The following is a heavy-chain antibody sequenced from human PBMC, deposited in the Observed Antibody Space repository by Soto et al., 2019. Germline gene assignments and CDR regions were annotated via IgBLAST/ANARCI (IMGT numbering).Heavy chain of an antibody. CDR3: AKERLGRGADY. CDR2: ISGGGGNT. Sequence: EVQLLESGGGLVQPGGSLRLSCAASGFTFSNYAMSWVRQTPGKGLEWVSNISGGGGNTYYPDSVKGRFTISRDNSKDTVYLQMNSLRAEDTAIYYCAKERLGRGADYWGQGALVTVTS. V-gene: IGHV3-23*01. J-gene: IGHJ4*02. CDR1: GFTFSNYA.